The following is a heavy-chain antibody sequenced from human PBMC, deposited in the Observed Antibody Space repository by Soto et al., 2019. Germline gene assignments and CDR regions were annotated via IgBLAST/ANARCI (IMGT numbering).Heavy chain of an antibody. CDR1: GASVTTKY. J-gene: IGHJ5*02. CDR3: ARQEVAGMDPRGWFDP. V-gene: IGHV4-4*07. D-gene: IGHD5-12*01. Sequence: QVQLQESGPGLVKPSETLSLICNVSGASVTTKYWNWIRQPAGKGLEWLGRIYVSGATSYNPALKSRLTMSVDPSKNQFSLRLKSLTAADTAVYYCARQEVAGMDPRGWFDPWGQGTLVTGSS. CDR2: IYVSGAT.